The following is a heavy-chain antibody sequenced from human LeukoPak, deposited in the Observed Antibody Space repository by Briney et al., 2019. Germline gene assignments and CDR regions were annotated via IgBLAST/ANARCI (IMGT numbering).Heavy chain of an antibody. V-gene: IGHV4-39*01. CDR3: ARQRPWFDP. J-gene: IGHJ5*02. CDR2: IYYSGST. Sequence: PSETLSLTCTVSGGSISSSSYYWGWIRHPPGKGLEWIGSIYYSGSTYYNPSLKSRVTISVDTSKNQFSLKLSSVTAADTAVYYCARQRPWFDPWGQGTLVTVSS. CDR1: GGSISSSSYY.